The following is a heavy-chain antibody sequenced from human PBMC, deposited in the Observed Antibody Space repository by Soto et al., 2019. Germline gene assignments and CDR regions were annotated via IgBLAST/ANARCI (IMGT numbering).Heavy chain of an antibody. CDR2: ARNRVNGYII. CDR1: GFTFSYHY. V-gene: IGHV3-72*01. CDR3: ARLMGTAFDL. Sequence: GGSLRLSCAASGFTFSYHYMDWVRQSPGKGLEWVGRARNRVNGYIIAYAASVRGRFTISRDDSKNSLYLQMNSLTAEDTAVYFCARLMGTAFDLWGQGTLVTVSS. J-gene: IGHJ4*02. D-gene: IGHD2-8*01.